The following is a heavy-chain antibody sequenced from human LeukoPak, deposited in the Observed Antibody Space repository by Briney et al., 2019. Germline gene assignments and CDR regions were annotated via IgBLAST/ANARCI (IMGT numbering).Heavy chain of an antibody. CDR2: ISAYNGNT. Sequence: GASVKVSCKASGYTFTSYGISWVRQAPGQGLEWMGWISAYNGNTNYAQKLQGRVTMTTDTSTSTAYMELRSLRSDDTAVYYCARVRYSMVRGVIQLDYWGQGTLVTVSS. CDR3: ARVRYSMVRGVIQLDY. CDR1: GYTFTSYG. D-gene: IGHD3-10*01. J-gene: IGHJ4*02. V-gene: IGHV1-18*01.